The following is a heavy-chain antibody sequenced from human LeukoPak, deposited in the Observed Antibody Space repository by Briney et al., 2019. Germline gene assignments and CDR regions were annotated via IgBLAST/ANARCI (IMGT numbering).Heavy chain of an antibody. J-gene: IGHJ6*03. CDR3: ARILEGYHYYMDV. V-gene: IGHV3-7*01. Sequence: TGGSLRLSCAASGFTFGTYWMTWVRQAPGKGLEWVANIRPDAGEKNYADSVKGRFTISRDNTRNSLYLQVNSLRVEDTAVYYCARILEGYHYYMDVWGKGTTVTVSS. CDR2: IRPDAGEK. CDR1: GFTFGTYW.